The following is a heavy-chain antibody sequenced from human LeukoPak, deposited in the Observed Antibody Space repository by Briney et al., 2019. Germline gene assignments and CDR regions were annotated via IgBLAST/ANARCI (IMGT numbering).Heavy chain of an antibody. J-gene: IGHJ3*02. CDR1: GFTFSSYS. Sequence: GGSLRLSCAASGFTFSSYSMNWVRQAPGKGLEWVSSISSSSSSIYYADSVKGRFTISRDNAKNSLYLQMNSLRAEDTAVYYCARDQRWLQYDAFDIWGQGTMVTVSS. CDR3: ARDQRWLQYDAFDI. D-gene: IGHD5-24*01. CDR2: ISSSSSSI. V-gene: IGHV3-21*01.